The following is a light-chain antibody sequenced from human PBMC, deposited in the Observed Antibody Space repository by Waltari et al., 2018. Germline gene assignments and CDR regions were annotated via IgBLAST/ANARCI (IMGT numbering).Light chain of an antibody. CDR3: AAWDGSLYGYV. Sequence: QSVVTQPPSASGTPGQSVTISCSGSSSNIGSNTVSWYQVLPGSAPKPLLHSPSARPSARADRFSGCKSGTSASLAISGLQFDDEADYYCAAWDGSLYGYVLGTGTKVTVL. CDR1: SSNIGSNT. J-gene: IGLJ1*01. CDR2: SPS. V-gene: IGLV1-44*01.